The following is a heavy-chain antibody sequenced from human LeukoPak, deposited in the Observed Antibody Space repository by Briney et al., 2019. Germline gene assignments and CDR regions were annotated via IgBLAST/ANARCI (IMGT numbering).Heavy chain of an antibody. D-gene: IGHD1-14*01. CDR3: ARDYPGFPDDPRQADRFDY. J-gene: IGHJ4*02. CDR1: GFTFSTYW. CDR2: IKQDGSEK. V-gene: IGHV3-7*05. Sequence: GGSLRLSCAASGFTFSTYWMSWVRQAPGKGLEWVANIKQDGSEKFYVDSVEGQFTISRDNAKNSLYLQMNSLRADDSAVYYCARDYPGFPDDPRQADRFDYWGQGTLVTVSS.